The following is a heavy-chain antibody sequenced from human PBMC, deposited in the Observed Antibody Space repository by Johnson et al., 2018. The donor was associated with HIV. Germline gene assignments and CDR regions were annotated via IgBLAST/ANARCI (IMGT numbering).Heavy chain of an antibody. CDR1: AFTFSNAW. Sequence: EVQLMESGGGLVQPGGSLRLSCEASAFTFSNAWMSWVRQAPGKGLEWVANIKQDGSEKYYVDSVKGRFTISRDNAKNSLYLQMNSLRGEDTAVYYCATDEDALDIWGQGTMVTVSS. CDR2: IKQDGSEK. CDR3: ATDEDALDI. V-gene: IGHV3-7*01. J-gene: IGHJ3*02.